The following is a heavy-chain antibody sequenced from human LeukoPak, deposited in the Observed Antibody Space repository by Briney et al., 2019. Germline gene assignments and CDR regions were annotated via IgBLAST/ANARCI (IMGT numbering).Heavy chain of an antibody. J-gene: IGHJ5*02. D-gene: IGHD6-19*01. CDR1: GYTFTSYA. CDR3: ARGSSGWYVFYGVWFDP. V-gene: IGHV7-4-1*02. CDR2: INTNTGNP. Sequence: GASVKVSCKASGYTFTSYAMNWVRQAPGQGLEWMGWINTNTGNPTYAQGFTGRFVFSLDTSVSTAYLQISSLKAEDTAVYYCARGSSGWYVFYGVWFDPWGQGTLVTVSS.